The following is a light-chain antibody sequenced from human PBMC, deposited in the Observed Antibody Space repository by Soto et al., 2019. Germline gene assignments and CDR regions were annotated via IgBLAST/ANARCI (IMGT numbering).Light chain of an antibody. CDR1: QSVFSS. CDR2: GAA. V-gene: IGKV3-15*01. J-gene: IGKJ5*01. CDR3: QQCHMWPIT. Sequence: EIVLTQSPATLSVSPGERATLSCRASQSVFSSLAWYQQKPGQAPRLLIYGAATRATGIPARFSGSGSGTDFTLTISSLEPEDSAVYYCQQCHMWPITFGQGTRLEIK.